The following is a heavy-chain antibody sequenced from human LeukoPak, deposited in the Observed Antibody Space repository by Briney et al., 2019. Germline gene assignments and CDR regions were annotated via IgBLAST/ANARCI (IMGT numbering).Heavy chain of an antibody. CDR3: ARDNSGGYDRFDY. CDR2: IYHSGST. V-gene: IGHV4-30-2*01. D-gene: IGHD6-19*01. J-gene: IGHJ4*02. CDR1: GGSISSGGYS. Sequence: SETLSLTCAVSGGSISSGGYSWSWIRQPPGKGLEWIGYIYHSGSTYYNPSLKSRVTISVDRSKNQFSLKLSSVTAADTAVYYCARDNSGGYDRFDYWGQGTLVTVSS.